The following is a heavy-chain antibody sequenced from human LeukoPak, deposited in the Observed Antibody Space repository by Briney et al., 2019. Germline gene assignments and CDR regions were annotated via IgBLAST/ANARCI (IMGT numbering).Heavy chain of an antibody. V-gene: IGHV4-39*01. CDR1: GGSISSSNW. Sequence: SETLSLTCAVSGGSISSSNWWSWVRQPPGKGLEWIGSIYYSGSTYYNPSLKSRVTISVDTSKNQFSLKLSSVTAADTAVYYCARHFDYWGQGTLVTVSS. CDR3: ARHFDY. CDR2: IYYSGST. J-gene: IGHJ4*02.